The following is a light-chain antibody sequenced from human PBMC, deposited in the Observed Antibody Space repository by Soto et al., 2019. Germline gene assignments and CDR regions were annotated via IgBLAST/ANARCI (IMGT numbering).Light chain of an antibody. Sequence: DIVMTQSPDSLAVSLGERATINCKSSQSVLYSSNNKNYLAWYQQKPGQPPKLLIYWASTRESGVPDRFSGSGSGTDFTLTISSLQAEDVAVYYCQQYSSTPWAFGQGPKVEIK. V-gene: IGKV4-1*01. CDR2: WAS. CDR1: QSVLYSSNNKNY. CDR3: QQYSSTPWA. J-gene: IGKJ1*01.